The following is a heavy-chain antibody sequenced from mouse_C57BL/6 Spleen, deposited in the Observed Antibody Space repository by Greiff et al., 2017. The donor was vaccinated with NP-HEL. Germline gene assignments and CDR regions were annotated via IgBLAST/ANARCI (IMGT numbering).Heavy chain of an antibody. D-gene: IGHD1-1*01. CDR3: ARRGDYLAWFAY. J-gene: IGHJ3*01. Sequence: VKLMESGAELVRPGTSVKMSCKASGYTFTNYWIGWAKQRPGHGLEWIGDIYPGGGYTNYNEKFKGKATLTADKSSSTAYMQFSSLTSEDSAIYYCARRGDYLAWFAYWGQGTLVTVSA. CDR2: IYPGGGYT. V-gene: IGHV1-63*01. CDR1: GYTFTNYW.